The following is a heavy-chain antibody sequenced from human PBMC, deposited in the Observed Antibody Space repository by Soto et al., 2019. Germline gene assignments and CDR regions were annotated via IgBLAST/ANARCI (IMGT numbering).Heavy chain of an antibody. V-gene: IGHV4-30-4*01. CDR3: ARGVLEAPTIFFDFWSPFVDV. D-gene: IGHD3-3*01. CDR1: GGSISSGDYY. Sequence: SETLSLTCSVSGGSISSGDYYWTWIRQPPGEGLEWIGYIYSSGITTFNPSLKSRLVMSVDTSNNQFSLRLNSLTAADTAVYYCARGVLEAPTIFFDFWSPFVDVRGQGTTVTVSS. CDR2: IYSSGIT. J-gene: IGHJ6*02.